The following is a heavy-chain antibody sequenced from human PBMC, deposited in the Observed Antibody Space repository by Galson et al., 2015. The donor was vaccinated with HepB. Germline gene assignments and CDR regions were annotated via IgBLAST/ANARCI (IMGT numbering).Heavy chain of an antibody. J-gene: IGHJ4*02. Sequence: APRLPCGASGFTFNTYAFPWGPQAPGEGVEGVTFFSAGGAYKGYRDSVKGPFSLYRDKPKELVFLQMNGLRDDETAVYYCAKDDDSHGDSFQNKWGLGILVTVSS. V-gene: IGHV3-30*18. CDR2: FSAGGAYK. CDR1: GFTFNTYA. D-gene: IGHD3-22*01. CDR3: AKDDDSHGDSFQNK.